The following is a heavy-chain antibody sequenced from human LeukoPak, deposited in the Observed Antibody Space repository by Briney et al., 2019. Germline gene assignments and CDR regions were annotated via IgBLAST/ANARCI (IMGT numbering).Heavy chain of an antibody. CDR3: AREIRGYSYFDY. V-gene: IGHV3-11*04. CDR1: GFSFSDYY. J-gene: IGHJ4*02. D-gene: IGHD1-26*01. CDR2: ISSRGSSK. Sequence: GGSLRLSCAASGFSFSDYYMSWIRQAPGKGLEWVSYISSRGSSKYYADSVKGRFTISRDNAQNSLYLQMNSLRAEDTAVYYCAREIRGYSYFDYWGQGTLVTVSS.